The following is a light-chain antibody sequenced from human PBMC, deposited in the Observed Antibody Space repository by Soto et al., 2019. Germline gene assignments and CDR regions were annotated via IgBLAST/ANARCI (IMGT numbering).Light chain of an antibody. V-gene: IGLV2-14*01. CDR3: SSYSRSINYV. CDR2: GVS. Sequence: QSVLTQPASVSGSPGQSIALSCTGTSSDVGGYNHVSWYQQHPGEAPKLMIYGVSNRPSGVSIRFSGSKSGNTAFLTISGLHAEEEAEYFCSSYSRSINYVFGTGTKVTVL. CDR1: SSDVGGYNH. J-gene: IGLJ1*01.